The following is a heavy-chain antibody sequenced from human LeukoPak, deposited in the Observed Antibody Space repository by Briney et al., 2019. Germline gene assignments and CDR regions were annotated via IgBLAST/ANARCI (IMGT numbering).Heavy chain of an antibody. CDR2: ISYDGSNK. CDR3: ARDRAMILSFDY. CDR1: GFTLSSYA. D-gene: IGHD3-16*01. Sequence: PGGSLRLSCAASGFTLSSYAMHWVRQAPGKGLEWVAVISYDGSNKYYADSVKGRFTISRDNSKNTLYLQMNSLRAEDTAVYYCARDRAMILSFDYWGQGTLVTVSS. J-gene: IGHJ4*02. V-gene: IGHV3-30-3*01.